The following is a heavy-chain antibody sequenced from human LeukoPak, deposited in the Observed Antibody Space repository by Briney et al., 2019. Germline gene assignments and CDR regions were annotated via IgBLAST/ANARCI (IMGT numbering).Heavy chain of an antibody. CDR2: KDYSGST. V-gene: IGHV4-59*01. D-gene: IGHD3-22*01. CDR3: ARGPDAITMIVVADPYYFDY. J-gene: IGHJ4*02. Sequence: PSETLSLTCTVSGGSISRYYWSWIRQPPGKGLEWIGYKDYSGSTNYNRSLKSRVTISVDTSKNQFSLKLSSVTAADTAVYYCARGPDAITMIVVADPYYFDYWGQGTLVTVSS. CDR1: GGSISRYY.